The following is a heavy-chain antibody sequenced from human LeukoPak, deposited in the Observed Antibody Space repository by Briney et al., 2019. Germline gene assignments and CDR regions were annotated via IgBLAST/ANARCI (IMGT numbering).Heavy chain of an antibody. CDR1: GFTFSRYW. CDR2: ISYDGSNK. Sequence: PGGSLRLSCAASGFTFSRYWMSWVRQAPGKGLEWVAVISYDGSNKYYADSVKGRFTISRDNSKNTLYLQMNSLRAEDTAVYYCAKLGYSYGGGRGPYFDYWGQGTLVTVSS. V-gene: IGHV3-30*18. CDR3: AKLGYSYGGGRGPYFDY. D-gene: IGHD5-18*01. J-gene: IGHJ4*02.